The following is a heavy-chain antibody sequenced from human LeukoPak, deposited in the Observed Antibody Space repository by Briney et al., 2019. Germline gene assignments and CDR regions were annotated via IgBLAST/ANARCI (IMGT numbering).Heavy chain of an antibody. CDR3: AKRRSDYSTEPFGV. CDR1: GFTLSNYA. V-gene: IGHV3-23*01. CDR2: FSGRSAST. J-gene: IGHJ3*01. D-gene: IGHD3-22*01. Sequence: GGSLRLSCAASGFTLSNYAMGWVRQAPGKGLEWVSTFSGRSASTYYVDSVKGRFTISRDNSKNTLYLQMNSLRAEDTAIYYCAKRRSDYSTEPFGVWGQGTMVTVSS.